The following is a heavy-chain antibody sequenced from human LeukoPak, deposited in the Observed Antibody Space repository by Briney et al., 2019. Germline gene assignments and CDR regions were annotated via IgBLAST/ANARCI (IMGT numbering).Heavy chain of an antibody. CDR3: ARDRYGHLGRLIDF. D-gene: IGHD3-16*02. CDR2: ISGSSTYI. Sequence: GGSLRLSCAASAFTFSTYTMDWVRQAPGKGLEWVSSISGSSTYIYYADSVKGRFTISRDNAKNSLFLQMNSLRADDTAVCYCARDRYGHLGRLIDFWGQGTLVTVSS. CDR1: AFTFSTYT. V-gene: IGHV3-21*01. J-gene: IGHJ4*02.